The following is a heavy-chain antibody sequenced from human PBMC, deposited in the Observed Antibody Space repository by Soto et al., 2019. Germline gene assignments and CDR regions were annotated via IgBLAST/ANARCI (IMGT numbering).Heavy chain of an antibody. CDR2: ISSSSTI. J-gene: IGHJ2*01. Sequence: EVQLVESGGGLVQPGGSLRLSCAASGFTFSSYSMNWVRQAPGKGLEWVSYISSSSTIYYADSVKGRFTISRDNAKNSLYLQMNSLRDEDTAVYYCARDSQMRYFDLWGRGTLVTVSS. V-gene: IGHV3-48*02. CDR1: GFTFSSYS. CDR3: ARDSQMRYFDL.